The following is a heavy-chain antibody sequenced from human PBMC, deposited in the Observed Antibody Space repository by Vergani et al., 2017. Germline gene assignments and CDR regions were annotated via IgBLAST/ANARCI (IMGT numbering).Heavy chain of an antibody. V-gene: IGHV3-33*01. CDR1: GFTFSSYG. Sequence: QVQLVESGGGVVQPGRSLRLSCAASGFTFSSYGMHWVRQAPGKGLEWVAVIWYDGSNKYYADSVKGRFTISRDNSKNTLYLQMNSLGTEDTAVYYCARDYRGRSNYYGSGSYYDYWGQGTLVTVSS. CDR3: ARDYRGRSNYYGSGSYYDY. CDR2: IWYDGSNK. D-gene: IGHD3-10*01. J-gene: IGHJ4*02.